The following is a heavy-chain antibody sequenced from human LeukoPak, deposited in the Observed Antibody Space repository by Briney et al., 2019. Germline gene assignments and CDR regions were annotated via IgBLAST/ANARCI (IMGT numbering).Heavy chain of an antibody. V-gene: IGHV4-59*08. CDR1: GGSISSYY. CDR2: FYNSGST. D-gene: IGHD6-19*01. CDR3: ASTQQWLASYY. Sequence: LETLSLTCTFSGGSISSYYWTWFRQPPGKGLEWIGSFYNSGSTSYNPSLGSRVTISLDTSKNLFSLKLTSVTAADSAIYYCASTQQWLASYYWGQGTLVTVSS. J-gene: IGHJ4*02.